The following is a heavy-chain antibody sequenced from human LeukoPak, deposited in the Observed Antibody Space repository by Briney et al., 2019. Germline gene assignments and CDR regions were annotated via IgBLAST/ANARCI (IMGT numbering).Heavy chain of an antibody. D-gene: IGHD5-24*01. V-gene: IGHV4-39*07. CDR1: GGSIGTTSNY. J-gene: IGHJ4*02. Sequence: PSETLSLTCTVSGGSIGTTSNYWGWIRQPPGKGLEWIATIYYNGATQYNPSLKSRATISIDTSRNQFSLKVNSVTAADTAVYYCAREDRGLQYNPLGFWGQGTLVTVSS. CDR2: IYYNGAT. CDR3: AREDRGLQYNPLGF.